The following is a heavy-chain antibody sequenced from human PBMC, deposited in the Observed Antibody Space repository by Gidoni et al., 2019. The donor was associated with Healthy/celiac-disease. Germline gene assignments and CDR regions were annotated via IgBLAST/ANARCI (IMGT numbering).Heavy chain of an antibody. CDR1: GFTFSSYA. V-gene: IGHV3-23*01. J-gene: IGHJ4*02. Sequence: EVQLLESGGGLVQTGGSLRRSCAASGFTFSSYAMSWVRQAPGKGLEWVSASSGSGGSTYYADSVKGRFTISRDNSKNTLYLQMNSLRAEDTAVYYCAKDRASGYDLPIDLFDYWGQGTLVTVSS. D-gene: IGHD5-12*01. CDR3: AKDRASGYDLPIDLFDY. CDR2: SSGSGGST.